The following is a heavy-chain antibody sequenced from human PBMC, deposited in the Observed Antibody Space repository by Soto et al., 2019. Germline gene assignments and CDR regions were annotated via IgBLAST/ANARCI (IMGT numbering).Heavy chain of an antibody. V-gene: IGHV4-59*08. CDR1: GGSISSYY. J-gene: IGHJ4*02. CDR2: IYYSGST. Sequence: SETLSLTCTVSGGSISSYYWSWIRQPPGKGLEWIGYIYYSGSTNYNPSLKSRVTISVDTSKNQFSLKLSSVTAADTAVYYCARHSIAAAGSDFAYWGQGTLVTVSS. D-gene: IGHD6-13*01. CDR3: ARHSIAAAGSDFAY.